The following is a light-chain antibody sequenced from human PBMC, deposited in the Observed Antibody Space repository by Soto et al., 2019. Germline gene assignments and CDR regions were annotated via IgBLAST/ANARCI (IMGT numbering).Light chain of an antibody. CDR3: QQSRNWPLT. CDR2: DAS. CDR1: QSVSSI. V-gene: IGKV3-11*01. Sequence: EIVLTQSPATLSLSPGERATLSCRASQSVSSILAWYQQKPGQTPRLLIYDASNRATGTPVRFSGSGSGTDFTLTISSLEPEDFAVYYCQQSRNWPLTFGGGTKVEIK. J-gene: IGKJ4*01.